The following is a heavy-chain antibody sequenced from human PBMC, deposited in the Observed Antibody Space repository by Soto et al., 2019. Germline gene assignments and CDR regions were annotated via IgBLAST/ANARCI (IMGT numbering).Heavy chain of an antibody. J-gene: IGHJ4*02. V-gene: IGHV3-30*18. CDR1: GFIFDSYG. D-gene: IGHD3-10*01. CDR3: AKDGGYGSGSYYSDD. CDR2: VSYDGSNK. Sequence: PGGSLRLSCAASGFIFDSYGMHWVRQAPGRGLEWVALVSYDGSNKYYADFVKGRFTISRDNSKNTFYLQMNSLRAEDMAVYYCAKDGGYGSGSYYSDDWGQGTLVTVSS.